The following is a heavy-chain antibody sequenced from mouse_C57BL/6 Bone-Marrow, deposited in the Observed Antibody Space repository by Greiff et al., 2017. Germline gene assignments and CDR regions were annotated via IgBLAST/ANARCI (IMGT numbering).Heavy chain of an antibody. CDR1: GYTFTEYT. D-gene: IGHD2-1*01. J-gene: IGHJ4*01. Sequence: LQESGAELVKPGASVKLSCKASGYTFTEYTIHWVKQRSGQGLEWIGWFYPGRGSIKYSEKFTDTATLTADKSSSTVYMELSRLTSEDSAVYFCARHEWGNYYAMDYWGQGTAVTGSS. V-gene: IGHV1-62-2*01. CDR3: ARHEWGNYYAMDY. CDR2: FYPGRGSI.